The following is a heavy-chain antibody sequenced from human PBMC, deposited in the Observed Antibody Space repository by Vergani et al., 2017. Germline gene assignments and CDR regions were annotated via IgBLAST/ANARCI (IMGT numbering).Heavy chain of an antibody. CDR3: AKDLGHSARGGDCPDY. Sequence: QVQLVESGGGLVKPGGSLRLSCAASGFTFSDYYMSWIRQAPGKGLEWVSYISSSSSYTNYADSVKGRFTISRDNAKNSLYLQMNSLRAEDTAVYYCAKDLGHSARGGDCPDYWGQGTLVTVSS. D-gene: IGHD2-21*02. J-gene: IGHJ4*02. CDR1: GFTFSDYY. V-gene: IGHV3-11*06. CDR2: ISSSSSYT.